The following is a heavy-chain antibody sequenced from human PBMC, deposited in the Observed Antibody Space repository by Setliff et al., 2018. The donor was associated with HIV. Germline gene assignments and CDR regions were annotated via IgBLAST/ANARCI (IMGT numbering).Heavy chain of an antibody. CDR2: IYTSGST. V-gene: IGHV4-61*02. CDR1: GGSISSGSYY. Sequence: TSETLSLTCTVSGGSISSGSYYWSWIRQPAGKGLEWIGRIYTSGSTNYNPSLKSRVTISADTSKNQFSLKLSSVTAADTAVYYCARGKISPRGVVLIDYWGQGTLVTVSS. J-gene: IGHJ4*02. D-gene: IGHD3-22*01. CDR3: ARGKISPRGVVLIDY.